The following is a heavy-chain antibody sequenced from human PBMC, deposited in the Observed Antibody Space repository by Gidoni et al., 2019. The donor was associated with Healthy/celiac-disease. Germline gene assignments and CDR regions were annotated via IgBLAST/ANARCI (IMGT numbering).Heavy chain of an antibody. Sequence: QVQLQQWGAGLLKPSETLSLTCDVYGGSFSGSYWSWIRQPPGKGLEWIGEISHSGSTNYNPSLKSRVTISVDTSKNQFSLKLNSVTVADTAVYYCARGTRGPAMVAHYAFDIWGQGTLVTVSS. CDR1: GGSFSGSY. CDR3: ARGTRGPAMVAHYAFDI. CDR2: ISHSGST. V-gene: IGHV4-34*01. J-gene: IGHJ3*02. D-gene: IGHD5-18*01.